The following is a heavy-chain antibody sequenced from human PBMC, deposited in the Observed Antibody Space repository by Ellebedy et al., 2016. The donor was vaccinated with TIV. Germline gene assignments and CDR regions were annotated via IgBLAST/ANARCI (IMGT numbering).Heavy chain of an antibody. Sequence: GESLKISCAASGFTFSSYAMSWVRQAPGKGLEWVSAISGRGGSTYNADSVKGRFTISRDNSKNTLYLQMNSLRVEYTAVYYCARDAMIWIFDSWGQGTLVTVSS. D-gene: IGHD3-22*01. V-gene: IGHV3-23*01. J-gene: IGHJ4*02. CDR2: ISGRGGST. CDR1: GFTFSSYA. CDR3: ARDAMIWIFDS.